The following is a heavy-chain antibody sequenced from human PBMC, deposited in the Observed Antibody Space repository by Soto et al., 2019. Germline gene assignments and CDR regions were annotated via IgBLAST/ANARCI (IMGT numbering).Heavy chain of an antibody. V-gene: IGHV1-69*01. CDR1: GGTFSSYA. CDR2: IIPIFGTA. Sequence: VQLVQSGAEVKKPGSSVKVSCKASGGTFSSYAISWVRQAPGQGLEWMGGIIPIFGTANYAQKFQGRVTITADESTSTAYMELSSLRSEDTAVYYCTTDQPNWNYDGPYYYYYGMDVWGQGTTVTVSS. D-gene: IGHD1-7*01. CDR3: TTDQPNWNYDGPYYYYYGMDV. J-gene: IGHJ6*02.